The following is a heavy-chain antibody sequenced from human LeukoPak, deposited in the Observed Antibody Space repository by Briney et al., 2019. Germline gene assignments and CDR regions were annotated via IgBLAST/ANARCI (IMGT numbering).Heavy chain of an antibody. J-gene: IGHJ4*02. D-gene: IGHD1-26*01. Sequence: GESLNISCKGSGYSFSSSWIGWVRQMPGKGLEWMGIIYPGDSDTRYSPSFQGQVTISADKSISTAYLQWSSLKASDTAMYYCARFSVGGTYYPDYWGQGTLVTVSS. V-gene: IGHV5-51*01. CDR3: ARFSVGGTYYPDY. CDR2: IYPGDSDT. CDR1: GYSFSSSW.